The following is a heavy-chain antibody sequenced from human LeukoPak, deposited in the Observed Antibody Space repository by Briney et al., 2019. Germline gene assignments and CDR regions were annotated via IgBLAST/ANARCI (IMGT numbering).Heavy chain of an antibody. CDR3: ARGFPIDY. V-gene: IGHV3-7*04. CDR1: GFTFSNSW. CDR2: IKREGSEK. J-gene: IGHJ4*02. Sequence: GGSLRLSCAASGFTFSNSWMNWVRQAPGKGLEWVANIKREGSEKYYVDSVKGRFTISRDNAKNSLYLQMNSLRAEDTAVYYCARGFPIDYWGQGTLVTVSS.